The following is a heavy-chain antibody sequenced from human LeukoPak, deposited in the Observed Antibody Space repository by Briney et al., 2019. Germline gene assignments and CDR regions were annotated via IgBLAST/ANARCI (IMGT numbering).Heavy chain of an antibody. J-gene: IGHJ4*02. D-gene: IGHD3-9*01. CDR3: AKGDYDILTGYPSHYFDY. CDR2: ISDSGDST. CDR1: GFTFSIYG. V-gene: IGHV3-23*01. Sequence: PGGSLRLSCAVSGFTFSIYGMSWVRQAPGKGLEWVSAISDSGDSTYYADSVKGRFTISRDNSKNTLYLQMNSLGAEDTAVYYCAKGDYDILTGYPSHYFDYWGQGTLVTVSS.